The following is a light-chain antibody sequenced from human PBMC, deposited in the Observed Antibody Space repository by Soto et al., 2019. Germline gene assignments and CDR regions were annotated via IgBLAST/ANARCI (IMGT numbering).Light chain of an antibody. Sequence: AIQMTQSPSSLSASVGDRVTITCRASQGIRNDLGSYQQKPGKVPKLLIYAASSLHSGVPSRFSGSGSGTDFTLTISSLQPEDFATYYCLQDYKYPRTFGQGTKVEIK. CDR3: LQDYKYPRT. J-gene: IGKJ1*01. V-gene: IGKV1-6*01. CDR1: QGIRND. CDR2: AAS.